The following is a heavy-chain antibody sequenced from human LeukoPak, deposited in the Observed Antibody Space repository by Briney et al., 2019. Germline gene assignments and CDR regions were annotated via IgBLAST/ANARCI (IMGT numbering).Heavy chain of an antibody. CDR1: GFTFSTYG. J-gene: IGHJ3*02. Sequence: GGSLRLSCAASGFTFSTYGMHWVRQAPGKGLEWVAVISYDGSNKYYADSVKGRFTISRDNAKNSLYLQMNSLRAEDTAVYYCARRSAAKDAFDIWGQGTMVTVSS. CDR3: ARRSAAKDAFDI. V-gene: IGHV3-33*05. D-gene: IGHD6-25*01. CDR2: ISYDGSNK.